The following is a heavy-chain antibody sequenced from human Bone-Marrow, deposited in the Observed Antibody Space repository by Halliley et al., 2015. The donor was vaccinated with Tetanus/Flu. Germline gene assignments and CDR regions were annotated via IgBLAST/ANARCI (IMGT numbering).Heavy chain of an antibody. CDR3: AREAYSYYGMDV. Sequence: TLSLTCTVSGGSIGNYYWTWIRQPPGKGLEWIGYIYYSGGTNYNRSLKSRVTISVDKSKNQFSVNLRSVTAADTAVYYCAREAYSYYGMDVWGQGTTVLVSS. V-gene: IGHV4-59*01. J-gene: IGHJ6*02. CDR1: GGSIGNYY. CDR2: IYYSGGT.